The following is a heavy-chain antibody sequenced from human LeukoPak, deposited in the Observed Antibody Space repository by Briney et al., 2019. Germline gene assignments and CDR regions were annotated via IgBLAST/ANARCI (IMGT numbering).Heavy chain of an antibody. V-gene: IGHV3-21*01. D-gene: IGHD3-10*01. Sequence: GGSLRLSCAASGFTFSSYWMSWVRQAPGKGLEWVSSISSSSSYIYYADSVKGRFTISRDNAKNSLYLQMNSLRAEDTAVYYCARGQDMVRGPFDIWGQGTMVTVSS. J-gene: IGHJ3*02. CDR2: ISSSSSYI. CDR3: ARGQDMVRGPFDI. CDR1: GFTFSSYW.